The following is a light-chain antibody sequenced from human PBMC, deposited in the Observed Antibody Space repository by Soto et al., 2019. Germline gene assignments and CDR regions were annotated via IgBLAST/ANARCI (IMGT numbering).Light chain of an antibody. Sequence: EIVMTQSPATLSVSPGERATVSCRASDNVKNNLAWYQHKPGQAPRLLFYSASTRATGIPARFSGSGSATEFSLTITSLQTEDFAVYYCQQYNSWPLTFGGGTKVET. CDR2: SAS. J-gene: IGKJ4*01. CDR3: QQYNSWPLT. V-gene: IGKV3-15*01. CDR1: DNVKNN.